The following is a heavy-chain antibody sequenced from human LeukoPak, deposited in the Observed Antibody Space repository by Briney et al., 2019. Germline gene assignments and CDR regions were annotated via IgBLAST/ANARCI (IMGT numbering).Heavy chain of an antibody. CDR1: GFSLSSYY. CDR2: IGYDGSQK. D-gene: IGHD3-9*01. J-gene: IGHJ4*02. Sequence: GGSLRLSCAASGFSLSSYYMSWVRQAPGKGLEWMANIGYDGSQKSYDDSLKGRFTISRDNAKNSVYLQMNSLRAEDTAVYYCAREYFPPGLLTIVFDNWGQGTLVTVSS. CDR3: AREYFPPGLLTIVFDN. V-gene: IGHV3-7*01.